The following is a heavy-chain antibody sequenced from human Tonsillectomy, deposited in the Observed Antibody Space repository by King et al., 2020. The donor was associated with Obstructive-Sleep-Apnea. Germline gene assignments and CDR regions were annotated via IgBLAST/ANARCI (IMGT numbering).Heavy chain of an antibody. CDR1: GYIFLSYG. CDR3: VRIGEYRNAVLAKFYDISTFFFDY. Sequence: QVQLVQSGAEVKKPGASVKVSCKASGYIFLSYGISWVRQAPGQGLEWMGWISPSKGSTNYVQKFQGRVTMTTDTSTNAAYMELRSLRSDDTAVYYCVRIGEYRNAVLAKFYDISTFFFDYWGQGTLVTVSS. V-gene: IGHV1-18*01. D-gene: IGHD3-9*01. J-gene: IGHJ4*02. CDR2: ISPSKGST.